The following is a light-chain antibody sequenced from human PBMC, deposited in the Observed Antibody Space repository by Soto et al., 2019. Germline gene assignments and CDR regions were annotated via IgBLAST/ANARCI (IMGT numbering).Light chain of an antibody. V-gene: IGKV1-27*01. CDR1: HGISTY. CDR3: QRSNNAPPDGDLS. Sequence: DIQLTQSPPSLSASVGDTVTITYRVSHGISTYLHCYRHKPGEVTNLLIYRVFKLQSGLPSRLSGSGSGTDFILTISSLQPEDAAICCAQRSNNAPPDGDLSFGGGTKVDIK. J-gene: IGKJ4*01. CDR2: RVF.